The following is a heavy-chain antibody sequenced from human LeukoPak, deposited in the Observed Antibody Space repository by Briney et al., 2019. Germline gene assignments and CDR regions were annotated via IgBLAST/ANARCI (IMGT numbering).Heavy chain of an antibody. Sequence: GGSLRLSCAVSGFTFDDYGMSWVRQAPGKGLEWVSGINWNGGSTGYADSVKGRFTISRDNAKNSLYLQMNSLRAEDTALYYCARADSTGYFLGHFDYWGQGTLVTVSS. D-gene: IGHD3-22*01. CDR2: INWNGGST. J-gene: IGHJ4*02. V-gene: IGHV3-20*04. CDR3: ARADSTGYFLGHFDY. CDR1: GFTFDDYG.